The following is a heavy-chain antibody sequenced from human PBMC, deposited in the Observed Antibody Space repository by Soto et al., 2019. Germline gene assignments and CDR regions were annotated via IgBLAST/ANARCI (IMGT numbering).Heavy chain of an antibody. Sequence: PGGSLRLSCAASGFAFNNYAMSWVRQAPGKGLEWVSTIIPSGGSTFYTDSVKGRFTISRDNSKNMLYVQMNSQRAEDTAIYYCARRGDSGMKYFGCWGQGTLLTVSS. CDR3: ARRGDSGMKYFGC. V-gene: IGHV3-23*01. D-gene: IGHD3-10*01. CDR2: IIPSGGST. CDR1: GFAFNNYA. J-gene: IGHJ4*02.